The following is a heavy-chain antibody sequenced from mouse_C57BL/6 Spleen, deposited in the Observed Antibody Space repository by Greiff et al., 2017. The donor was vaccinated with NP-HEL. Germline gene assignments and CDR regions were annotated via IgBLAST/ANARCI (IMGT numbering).Heavy chain of an antibody. CDR2: IDPSDSET. CDR1: GYTFTSYW. J-gene: IGHJ4*01. V-gene: IGHV1-52*01. Sequence: QVQLKQPGAELVRPGSSVKLSCKASGYTFTSYWMHWVKQRPIQGLEWIGNIDPSDSETHYNQKFKDKATLTVDKSSSTAYMQLSSLTSEDSAVYYCARGGDYGAMDYWGQGTSVTVSS. CDR3: ARGGDYGAMDY.